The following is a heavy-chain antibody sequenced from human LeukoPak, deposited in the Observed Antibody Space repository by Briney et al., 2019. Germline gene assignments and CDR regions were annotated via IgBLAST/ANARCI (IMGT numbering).Heavy chain of an antibody. CDR1: GGSFSGYY. J-gene: IGHJ4*02. V-gene: IGHV4-34*01. CDR2: INHSGST. D-gene: IGHD2-2*01. CDR3: ASVYCSSTSCYLDY. Sequence: SSETLSLTCAVYGGSFSGYYWSWIRQPPGKGPEWIGEINHSGSTNYNPSLKSRVTISVDTSKNQFSLKLSSVTAADTAVYYCASVYCSSTSCYLDYWGQGTLVTVSS.